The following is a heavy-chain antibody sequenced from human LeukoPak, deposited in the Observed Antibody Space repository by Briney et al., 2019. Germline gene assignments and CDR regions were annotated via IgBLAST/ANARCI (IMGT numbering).Heavy chain of an antibody. CDR3: ARDLRGFGDYGFVAGTFDY. D-gene: IGHD4-17*01. Sequence: GESLKISCKGSGYSFTSYWIGWVRQMPGKGLEWMGIIYPGDSDTRYSPSFQGQVTISADKSINTAYLQWSSLKASDTAMYYCARDLRGFGDYGFVAGTFDYWGQGTLVTVSS. V-gene: IGHV5-51*01. CDR2: IYPGDSDT. J-gene: IGHJ4*02. CDR1: GYSFTSYW.